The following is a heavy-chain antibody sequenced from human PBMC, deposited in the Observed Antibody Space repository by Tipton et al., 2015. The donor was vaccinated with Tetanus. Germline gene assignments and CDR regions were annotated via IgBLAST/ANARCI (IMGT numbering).Heavy chain of an antibody. D-gene: IGHD6-19*01. CDR3: ARALSTVAGDAFDI. CDR1: GYTFTDHY. V-gene: IGHV1-2*02. Sequence: QLVQSGAEVKKPGASVKVSCKTSGYTFTDHYIHWVRQAPGQGLEWMGWINPSTGGTNYAQKFQGRVTVTSDTSISTAYMDLRSLTSDDTAVYFCARALSTVAGDAFDIWGQGTMVTVSS. CDR2: INPSTGGT. J-gene: IGHJ3*02.